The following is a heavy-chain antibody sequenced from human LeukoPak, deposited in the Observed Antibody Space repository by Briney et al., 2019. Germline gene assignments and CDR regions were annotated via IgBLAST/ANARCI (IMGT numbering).Heavy chain of an antibody. D-gene: IGHD6-6*01. V-gene: IGHV3-66*02. Sequence: PGGSLRLSCAASGFTVSSNYMSWVRQAPGKGLEWVSVIYSGGSTYYADSVKGRFTISRDNSENTLYLQMNSLRAEDTAVYYCAREYSSSPIGRYNWFDPWGQGTLVTVSS. CDR1: GFTVSSNY. J-gene: IGHJ5*02. CDR3: AREYSSSPIGRYNWFDP. CDR2: IYSGGST.